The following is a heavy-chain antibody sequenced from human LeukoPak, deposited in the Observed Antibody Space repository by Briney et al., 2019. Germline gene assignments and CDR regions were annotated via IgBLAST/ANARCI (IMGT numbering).Heavy chain of an antibody. CDR1: EFTVSSNY. CDR3: AKMSSSDHSDY. D-gene: IGHD6-6*01. V-gene: IGHV3-66*02. CDR2: IYSGGST. J-gene: IGHJ4*02. Sequence: GGSLRLSCAASEFTVSSNYMSWVRQAPGKGLEWVSVIYSGGSTYYADSVKGRFTISRDNSENTLYLQMNSLRAEDTAVYYCAKMSSSDHSDYWGQGTLVTVSS.